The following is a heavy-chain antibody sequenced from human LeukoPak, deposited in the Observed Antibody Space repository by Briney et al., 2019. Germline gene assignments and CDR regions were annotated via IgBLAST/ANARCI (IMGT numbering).Heavy chain of an antibody. CDR1: GYTFTSYY. CDR2: INPSGGST. J-gene: IGHJ3*02. Sequence: ASVKVSCKASGYTFTSYYMHWVRQAPGQGLEWMGIINPSGGSTSYAQKFQGRVTMTRDTSTGTVYMELSSLRSEDTAVYYCAREQWLRRGAFDIWGQGTMVTVSS. CDR3: AREQWLRRGAFDI. V-gene: IGHV1-46*03. D-gene: IGHD6-19*01.